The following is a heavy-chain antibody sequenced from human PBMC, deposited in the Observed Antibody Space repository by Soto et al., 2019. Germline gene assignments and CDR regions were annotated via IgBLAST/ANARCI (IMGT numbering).Heavy chain of an antibody. CDR2: ISGSGGST. CDR3: AKETLNSGYYGIDAFDI. D-gene: IGHD5-12*01. V-gene: IGHV3-23*01. Sequence: VGSLRLSCAASGFTFSSYAMSWVRQAPGKGLEWVSAISGSGGSTYYADSVKGRFTISRDNSKNTLYLQMNSLRAEDTAVYYCAKETLNSGYYGIDAFDIWGQGTMVTVS. CDR1: GFTFSSYA. J-gene: IGHJ3*02.